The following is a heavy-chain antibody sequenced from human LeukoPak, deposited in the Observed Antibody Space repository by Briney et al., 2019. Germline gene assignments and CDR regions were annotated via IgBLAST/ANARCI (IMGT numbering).Heavy chain of an antibody. CDR1: GFSFNNFA. CDR3: AKDYYGSNDY. CDR2: IRYDGSNK. V-gene: IGHV3-30*02. D-gene: IGHD3-10*01. J-gene: IGHJ4*02. Sequence: GGSLRLSCAASGFSFNNFAMHWVRQAPGKGLEWVAFIRYDGSNKYYADSVKGRFTISRDNSKNTLYLQMNSLRAEDTAVYYCAKDYYGSNDYWGQGTLVTVSS.